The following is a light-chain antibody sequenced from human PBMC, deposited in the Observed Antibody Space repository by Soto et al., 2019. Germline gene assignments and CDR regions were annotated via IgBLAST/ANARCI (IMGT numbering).Light chain of an antibody. J-gene: IGKJ5*01. CDR3: MQATQFPHT. Sequence: DIVMTQTPLSSPVTLGQPASISCRSSKSLVHSDGNTYLSWLQQRPGQPPRLLIYKISNRLSGVPDRFSGSGAGTDFTLKISRVEAEDVGVYYCMQATQFPHTFGQGTRLEIK. CDR1: KSLVHSDGNTY. V-gene: IGKV2-24*01. CDR2: KIS.